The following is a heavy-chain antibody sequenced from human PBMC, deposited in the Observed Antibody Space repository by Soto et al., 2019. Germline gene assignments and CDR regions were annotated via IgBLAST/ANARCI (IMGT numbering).Heavy chain of an antibody. CDR2: IIPIFGTA. V-gene: IGHV1-69*13. CDR3: ASLTYYYDSSGPYYYYYGMDV. J-gene: IGHJ6*02. CDR1: GGTFSSYA. Sequence: SVKVSCKASGGTFSSYAISWVRQAPGQGLEWMGGIIPIFGTANYAQKFQGRVTITADESTSTAYMELSSLRSEDTAMYYCASLTYYYDSSGPYYYYYGMDVWGQGTTVTVSS. D-gene: IGHD3-22*01.